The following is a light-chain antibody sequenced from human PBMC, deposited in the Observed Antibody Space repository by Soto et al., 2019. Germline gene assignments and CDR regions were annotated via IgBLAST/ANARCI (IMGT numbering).Light chain of an antibody. J-gene: IGKJ1*01. V-gene: IGKV1-39*01. CDR3: QQSYNTPRT. CDR2: GAS. CDR1: QTIRSY. Sequence: DIQMTQSPSSVYASVGARVTITCVASQTIRSYLNWYQQKPGKAPKLLIYGASTLQSGVPSRFSGSGPGTGFTLTISSLQPEDFATYYCQQSYNTPRTFGQGTKVDI.